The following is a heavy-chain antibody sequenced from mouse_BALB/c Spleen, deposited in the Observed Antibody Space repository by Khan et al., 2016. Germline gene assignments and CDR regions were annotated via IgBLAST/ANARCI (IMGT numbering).Heavy chain of an antibody. J-gene: IGHJ4*01. V-gene: IGHV1-7*01. CDR1: GYTFTSYW. CDR2: INPSTGYT. D-gene: IGHD2-10*02. Sequence: QVQLQQPGAELAKPGASVKMSCKASGYTFTSYWMHWVKQRPGQGLEWIGYINPSTGYTEYNQKFKDKATLTADKSSSTAYMQLSSLTSEDSAVYYCARREYGNYDAMDYWGQGTSVTVSS. CDR3: ARREYGNYDAMDY.